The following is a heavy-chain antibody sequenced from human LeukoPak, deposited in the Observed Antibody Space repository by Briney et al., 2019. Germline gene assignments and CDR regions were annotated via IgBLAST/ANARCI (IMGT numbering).Heavy chain of an antibody. CDR1: GFTFSSYG. CDR3: AKDAIHGNNFFDY. J-gene: IGHJ4*02. D-gene: IGHD1/OR15-1a*01. V-gene: IGHV3-30*18. CDR2: ISYDGSNK. Sequence: GRSLRLSCAASGFTFSSYGMHWVRQAPGKGLEWVAVISYDGSNKYYADSVKGRFTISRDNSKNTLYLQMNSLRAEDTAVYYCAKDAIHGNNFFDYWGQGTLVTVSS.